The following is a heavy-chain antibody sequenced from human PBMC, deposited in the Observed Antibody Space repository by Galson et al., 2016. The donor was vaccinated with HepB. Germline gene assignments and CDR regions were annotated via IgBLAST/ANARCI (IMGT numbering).Heavy chain of an antibody. J-gene: IGHJ4*02. CDR2: ISGGSDNT. CDR3: ARIRVGATAFPFDC. D-gene: IGHD3-3*02. V-gene: IGHV3-23*01. CDR1: GFKFDDYG. Sequence: SLRLSCAASGFKFDDYGMTWVRQAPGKGLEWVSSISGGSDNTFYADSVQGRFTISRDDSTHSVYLEMNSLRADDTALYYCARIRVGATAFPFDCWGQGTLATVSS.